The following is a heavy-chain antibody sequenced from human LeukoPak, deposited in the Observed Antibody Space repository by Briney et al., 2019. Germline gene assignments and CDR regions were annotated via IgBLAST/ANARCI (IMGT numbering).Heavy chain of an antibody. D-gene: IGHD3-22*01. CDR3: ARGHYYDSSGYSINWFDP. Sequence: SETLSLTCTVSGGSISSSSYYWGWIRQPPGKGLEWIGSIYYSGSTYYNPSLKSRVTISVDTSKNQYSLKLSSVTAADTAVYYCARGHYYDSSGYSINWFDPWGQGTLVTVSS. V-gene: IGHV4-39*01. CDR1: GGSISSSSYY. CDR2: IYYSGST. J-gene: IGHJ5*02.